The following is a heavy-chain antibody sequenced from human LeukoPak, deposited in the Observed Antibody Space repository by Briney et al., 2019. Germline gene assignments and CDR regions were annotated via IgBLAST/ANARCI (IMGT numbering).Heavy chain of an antibody. Sequence: GASVKVSCKASGGTFSSYAISWVRQAPGQGLEWMGGIIPIFGTANYAQKFQGRVTITADESTSTAYMELSSLRSEDTAVYYCASLTAAGNYWYFDLWGRGTLVTVSS. CDR2: IIPIFGTA. D-gene: IGHD6-13*01. J-gene: IGHJ2*01. V-gene: IGHV1-69*13. CDR1: GGTFSSYA. CDR3: ASLTAAGNYWYFDL.